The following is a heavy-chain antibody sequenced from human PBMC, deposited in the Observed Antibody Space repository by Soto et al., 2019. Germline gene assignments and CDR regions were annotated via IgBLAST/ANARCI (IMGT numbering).Heavy chain of an antibody. V-gene: IGHV3-21*01. CDR1: GFTFSSYS. CDR3: AREIRVSSWPFDY. J-gene: IGHJ4*02. CDR2: ISSSSSYI. D-gene: IGHD6-13*01. Sequence: EVQLVESGGGLVKPGGSLRLSCAASGFTFSSYSMNWVRQAPGKGLEWVSSISSSSSYIYYADSVKGRFTISRDNAKNSLYLQMNSLRAEDTAVYYCAREIRVSSWPFDYLGQGTLVTVSS.